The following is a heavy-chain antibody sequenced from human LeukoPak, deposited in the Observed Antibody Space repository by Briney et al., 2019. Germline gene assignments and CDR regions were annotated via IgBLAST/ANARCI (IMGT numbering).Heavy chain of an antibody. J-gene: IGHJ6*03. CDR1: GGSFSGYY. Sequence: SETLSLTCAVYGGSFSGYYWSWIRQPPGKGLEWIGEINHSGSTNYNPSLKSRVTISVDTSKNQFSLKLSSVTAADTAVYYCAAYGDYVYDYYYYMDVWGKGTTVTISS. V-gene: IGHV4-34*01. CDR3: AAYGDYVYDYYYYMDV. CDR2: INHSGST. D-gene: IGHD4-17*01.